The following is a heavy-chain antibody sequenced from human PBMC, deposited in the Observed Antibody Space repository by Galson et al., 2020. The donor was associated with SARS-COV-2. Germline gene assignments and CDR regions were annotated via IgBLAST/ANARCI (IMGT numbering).Heavy chain of an antibody. CDR1: GFTFSSYW. V-gene: IGHV3-7*01. CDR3: ARDQDGYNDF. Sequence: PGGSLRLSCEASGFTFSSYWMSWVRQAPGKGLEWVANIRQDGSETYYVDSVKGRFTVSSDSSKNSLYLQMNSLRAEDTAVYYCARDQDGYNDFWGQGTLVTVSS. D-gene: IGHD5-12*01. J-gene: IGHJ4*02. CDR2: IRQDGSET.